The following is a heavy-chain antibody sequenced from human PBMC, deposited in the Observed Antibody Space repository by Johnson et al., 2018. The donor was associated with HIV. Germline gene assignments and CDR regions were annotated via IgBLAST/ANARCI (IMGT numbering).Heavy chain of an antibody. CDR1: GFTFSSYA. CDR2: ISYDGSNK. D-gene: IGHD5/OR15-5a*01. Sequence: QVQLVESGGGVVQPGRSLRLSCAASGFTFSSYAMHWVRQAPGKGLEWVAVISYDGSNKYYADSVKGRFTISRDNSKNTLYLQMNSLRAEDTAVYYCARSPPLRRSAFAFWGQGTMVTVSS. J-gene: IGHJ3*01. CDR3: ARSPPLRRSAFAF. V-gene: IGHV3-30*14.